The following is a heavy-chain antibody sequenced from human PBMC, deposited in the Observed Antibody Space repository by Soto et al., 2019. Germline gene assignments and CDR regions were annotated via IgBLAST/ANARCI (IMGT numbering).Heavy chain of an antibody. Sequence: GESLKISYKASGYSFTNYWIGWVRQMPGKGLEWMGIIYPGDSNAKYSPSFQGQVTISADKSITTAYLQWNTLKDSDTAIYYCSRIGGCSGGSCYPGHVPYWGQGTLVTVSS. CDR3: SRIGGCSGGSCYPGHVPY. V-gene: IGHV5-51*01. J-gene: IGHJ4*02. CDR2: IYPGDSNA. D-gene: IGHD2-15*01. CDR1: GYSFTNYW.